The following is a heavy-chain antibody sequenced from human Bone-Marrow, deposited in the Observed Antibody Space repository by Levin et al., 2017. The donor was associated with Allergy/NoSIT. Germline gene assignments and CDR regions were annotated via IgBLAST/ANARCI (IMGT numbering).Heavy chain of an antibody. D-gene: IGHD5-12*01. J-gene: IGHJ4*02. CDR2: ISYDGSNK. CDR3: AKDLWGIVATISTFDY. CDR1: GFTFSSYG. V-gene: IGHV3-30*18. Sequence: GGSLRLSCAASGFTFSSYGMHWVRQAPGKGLEWVAVISYDGSNKYYADSVKGRFTISRDNSKNTLYLQMNSLRAEDTAVYYCAKDLWGIVATISTFDYWGQGTLVTVSS.